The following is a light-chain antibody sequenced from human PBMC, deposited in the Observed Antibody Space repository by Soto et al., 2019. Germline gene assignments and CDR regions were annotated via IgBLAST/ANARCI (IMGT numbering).Light chain of an antibody. CDR1: QSVDSSY. CDR2: GVS. J-gene: IGKJ1*01. CDR3: HHYGNTPRT. Sequence: EIVLTQSPGTLSLSPGERATLSCRASQSVDSSYLAWYQQKPGQAPRLLIYGVSSRATGIPDRFSGSGSGTDFTLTISRLEPEDFAVYYCHHYGNTPRTFGQGTRVEIK. V-gene: IGKV3-20*01.